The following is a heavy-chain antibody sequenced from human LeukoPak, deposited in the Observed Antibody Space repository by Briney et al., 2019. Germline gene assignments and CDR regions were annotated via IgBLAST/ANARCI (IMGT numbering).Heavy chain of an antibody. CDR3: AKDTDYYDSSGYLYFDY. CDR1: GGTFSSYA. CDR2: IIPIFGTA. J-gene: IGHJ4*02. Sequence: ASVKVSCKASGGTFSSYAISWVRQAPGQGLEWMGGIIPIFGTANYAQKFQGRVTITTDESTSTAYMELSSLRSEDTAVYYCAKDTDYYDSSGYLYFDYWGQGTLVTVSS. D-gene: IGHD3-22*01. V-gene: IGHV1-69*05.